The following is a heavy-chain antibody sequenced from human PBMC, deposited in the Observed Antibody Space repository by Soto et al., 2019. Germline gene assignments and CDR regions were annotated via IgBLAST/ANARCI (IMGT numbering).Heavy chain of an antibody. V-gene: IGHV1-18*01. CDR3: ARGVGSGTYYNQYNWFDP. CDR2: INTYNGDT. D-gene: IGHD3-10*01. Sequence: ASVKVSCKASGYTFTNYGISWVRQAPGQGLEWMGWINTYNGDTNHAQKLQGRVTMTTDTSTSTAYMELRSLRSDDTAVYYCARGVGSGTYYNQYNWFDPWGQGTLVTVSS. J-gene: IGHJ5*02. CDR1: GYTFTNYG.